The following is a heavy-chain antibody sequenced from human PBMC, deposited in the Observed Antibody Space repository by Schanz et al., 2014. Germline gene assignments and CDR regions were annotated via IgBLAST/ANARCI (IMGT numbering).Heavy chain of an antibody. V-gene: IGHV3-11*01. CDR2: ISSSGSTI. J-gene: IGHJ6*02. CDR1: GFIVSSTY. D-gene: IGHD3-3*01. Sequence: VQLVESGGGLVKPGGSQRLSCAASGFIVSSTYMTWVRQAPGKGLEWVSYISSSGSTIYYADSVKGRFTSSRDNAKNSLYLQINSLRGEDTAVYYGARFLARYQYYGVDVWGQGTTVIVSS. CDR3: ARFLARYQYYGVDV.